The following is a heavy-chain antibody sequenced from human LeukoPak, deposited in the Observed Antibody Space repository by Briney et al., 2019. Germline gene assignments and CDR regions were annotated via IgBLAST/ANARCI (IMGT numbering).Heavy chain of an antibody. J-gene: IGHJ4*02. CDR1: GGSISRGGYY. Sequence: PSQTLSLTCTVSGGSISRGGYYWSWIRQHPGKGLEWIGYIYYSGSTYYNPSLKSRVTISVDTSKNQFSLKLSSMTAADTAVYYCARAFRRGGGYFDYWGQGPLVTVSS. CDR3: ARAFRRGGGYFDY. CDR2: IYYSGST. D-gene: IGHD5-12*01. V-gene: IGHV4-31*03.